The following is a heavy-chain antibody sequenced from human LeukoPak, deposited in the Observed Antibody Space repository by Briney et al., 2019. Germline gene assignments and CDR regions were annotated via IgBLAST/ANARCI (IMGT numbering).Heavy chain of an antibody. CDR3: ARVGWESALGEFIY. J-gene: IGHJ4*02. CDR1: GFILGDYS. Sequence: PGGSLRLSCTASGFILGDYSMSWVRQAPGKGLEWVAFFRDKAYGGTQQYAASVKGRFFISRDDSNNIAYLQMNNLKTEDTGVYYCARVGWESALGEFIYWGQGTLVTVSS. D-gene: IGHD3-16*01. V-gene: IGHV3-49*04. CDR2: FRDKAYGGTQ.